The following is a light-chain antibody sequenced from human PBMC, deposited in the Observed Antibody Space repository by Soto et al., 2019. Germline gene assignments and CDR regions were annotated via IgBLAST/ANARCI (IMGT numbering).Light chain of an antibody. J-gene: IGKJ1*01. CDR3: QQYETSSRT. V-gene: IGKV3-20*01. CDR2: AAS. CDR1: QSVSSNY. Sequence: EMALTQAPATLSSFPGEGVTLSCRPSQSVSSNYLAWYQQKPGQAPRLLIYAASSRASGIPDRFSGSGSGTDFTLTISRLEPEDFAVYYCQQYETSSRTFGQGPKVDI.